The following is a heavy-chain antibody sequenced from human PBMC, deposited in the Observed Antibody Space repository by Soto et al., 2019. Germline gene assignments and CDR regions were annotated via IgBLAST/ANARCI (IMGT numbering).Heavy chain of an antibody. J-gene: IGHJ6*02. CDR2: ISSSSSTI. CDR3: ARDGILAAAASGHYYYGMDV. CDR1: GFTFSSYS. V-gene: IGHV3-48*02. Sequence: EVQLVESGGGLVQPGGSLRLSCAASGFTFSSYSMNWVRQAPGKGLEWVSYISSSSSTIYYADSVKGRFTISRDNAKNSLYLQMNSLRDEDTAVYYCARDGILAAAASGHYYYGMDVWGQGTTVNVSS. D-gene: IGHD6-13*01.